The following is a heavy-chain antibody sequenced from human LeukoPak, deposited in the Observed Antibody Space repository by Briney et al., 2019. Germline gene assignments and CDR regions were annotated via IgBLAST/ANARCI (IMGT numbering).Heavy chain of an antibody. V-gene: IGHV3-15*01. Sequence: GGSLRLSCAASGFTFRNASMSWVRQAPGKGLEWVGRIKSKTDGGTTDYAAPVKGRFTISRGDSKNTQYLQMNSLTTEDTAVYFCAHRDTTMVRVDYWGQGTLVTVSS. CDR3: AHRDTTMVRVDY. J-gene: IGHJ4*02. CDR1: GFTFRNAS. CDR2: IKSKTDGGTT. D-gene: IGHD5-18*01.